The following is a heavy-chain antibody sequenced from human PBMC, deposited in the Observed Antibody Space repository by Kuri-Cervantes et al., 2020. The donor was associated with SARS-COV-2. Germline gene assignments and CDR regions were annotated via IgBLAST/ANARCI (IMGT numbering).Heavy chain of an antibody. CDR3: ARASTTIYGVLIALFSSNAFGI. V-gene: IGHV4-34*01. D-gene: IGHD3-3*01. CDR2: INRSGSA. CDR1: GGSFSGFY. J-gene: IGHJ3*02. Sequence: SETLSLTCAVYGGSFSGFYWSWIRQAPGKGLEWIGEINRSGSANYSPSLKSRVTISVDTSKNQFSLRLSSVTAADTGVYYCARASTTIYGVLIALFSSNAFGIWGQGTMVTVSS.